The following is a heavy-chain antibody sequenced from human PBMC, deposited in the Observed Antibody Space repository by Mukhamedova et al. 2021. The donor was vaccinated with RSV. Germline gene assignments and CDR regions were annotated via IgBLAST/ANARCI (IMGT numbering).Heavy chain of an antibody. CDR2: QSTWGTI. Sequence: VSTQSTWGTIYYADSVKGRFTISRDNAKNSLYLQMNSLRAEDTAVYYCARAETTGLYYYGSGSLSTFDYWGQGTLVTVSS. D-gene: IGHD3-10*01. J-gene: IGHJ4*02. V-gene: IGHV3-69-1*02. CDR3: ARAETTGLYYYGSGSLSTFDY.